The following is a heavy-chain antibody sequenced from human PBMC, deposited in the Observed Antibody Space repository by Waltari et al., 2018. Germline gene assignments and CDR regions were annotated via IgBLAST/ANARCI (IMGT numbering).Heavy chain of an antibody. V-gene: IGHV1-69-2*01. CDR1: GYTFTDYY. Sequence: EVQLVQSGAEVKKPGATVKISCKASGYTFTDYYMHWVQQAPGKGLGWMGRVDPEEGETIYAEKFQGRVTITADTSTDTAYMELSSLRSEDTVVYYCATDNPYSSSWDFDYWGQGTLVTVSS. CDR3: ATDNPYSSSWDFDY. CDR2: VDPEEGET. D-gene: IGHD6-13*01. J-gene: IGHJ4*02.